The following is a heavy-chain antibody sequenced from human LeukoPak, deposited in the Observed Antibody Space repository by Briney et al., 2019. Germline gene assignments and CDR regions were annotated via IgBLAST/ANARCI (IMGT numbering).Heavy chain of an antibody. CDR2: IYYTGST. J-gene: IGHJ5*02. V-gene: IGHV4-31*03. D-gene: IGHD7-27*01. CDR1: GVSINSDGSY. CDR3: ARFAESRIDGENWFDP. Sequence: PSQTLSLTCTVSGVSINSDGSYWSWIRQHPGKGLEWIGYIYYTGSTYYNPSLKSRVTISVDTSKNQFSLKLSSVTAADTAVYYCARFAESRIDGENWFDPWGQGTLVTVSS.